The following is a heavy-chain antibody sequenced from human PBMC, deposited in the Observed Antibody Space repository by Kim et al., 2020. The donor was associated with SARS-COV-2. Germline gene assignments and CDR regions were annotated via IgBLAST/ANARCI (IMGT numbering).Heavy chain of an antibody. CDR1: GGSFSGYY. CDR3: ARGRGSSWYGKYFDY. J-gene: IGHJ4*02. D-gene: IGHD6-13*01. Sequence: SETLSLTCAVYGGSFSGYYWSWIRQPPGKGLEWIGEINHSGSTNYNPSLKSRVTISVDTSKNQFSLKLSSVTAADTAVYYCARGRGSSWYGKYFDYWGQGTLVTVSS. V-gene: IGHV4-34*01. CDR2: INHSGST.